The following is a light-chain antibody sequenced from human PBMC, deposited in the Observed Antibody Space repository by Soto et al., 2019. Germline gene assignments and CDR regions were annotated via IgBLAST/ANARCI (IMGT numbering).Light chain of an antibody. CDR3: CSYAGRGV. CDR2: DVS. Sequence: QAVVTQPRSVSGSPGQSVTISCTGTSSDVGGYNYVSWYQQHPGKAPKLMIYDVSKRPSGVPDRFSGSKSGNTASLTISGLQAEDEADYYCCSYAGRGVFGGGTKLTVL. V-gene: IGLV2-11*01. J-gene: IGLJ2*01. CDR1: SSDVGGYNY.